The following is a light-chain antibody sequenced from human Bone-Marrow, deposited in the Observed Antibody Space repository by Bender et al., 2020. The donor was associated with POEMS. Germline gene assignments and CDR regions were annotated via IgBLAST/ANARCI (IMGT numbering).Light chain of an antibody. Sequence: QSALTQPASVSGSPGQSITISCTGTSIDVGSYNYVSWYQQHPGKGPKLLIYDVTKRPSGVPDRFSGSKSGSTASLTVSGLQAEDEADYYCGSYSGSTDTYVFGTGTTVTVL. V-gene: IGLV2-8*01. CDR1: SIDVGSYNY. J-gene: IGLJ1*01. CDR3: GSYSGSTDTYV. CDR2: DVT.